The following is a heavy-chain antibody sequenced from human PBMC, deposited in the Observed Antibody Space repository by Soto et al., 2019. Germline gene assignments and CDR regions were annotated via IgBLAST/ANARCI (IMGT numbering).Heavy chain of an antibody. J-gene: IGHJ4*02. D-gene: IGHD5-18*01. CDR1: GGSISSYY. Sequence: ETLSLTCTVSGGSISSYYWSWIRQPPGKGLEWIGYIYYSGSTNYNPSLKSRVTISVDTSKNQFSLKLSSVTAADTAVYYCASFVDTAMAFDYWGQGTLVTVSS. CDR3: ASFVDTAMAFDY. CDR2: IYYSGST. V-gene: IGHV4-59*01.